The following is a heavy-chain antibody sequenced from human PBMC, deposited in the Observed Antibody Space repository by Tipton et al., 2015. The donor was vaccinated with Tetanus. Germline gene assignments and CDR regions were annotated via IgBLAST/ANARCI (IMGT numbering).Heavy chain of an antibody. J-gene: IGHJ4*02. Sequence: TLSLTCTVSGGSISSYYWSWIRQSAAMGLEWIGRINTSGSSDYNPSLKGRVTMSIDTSGNRFSLRLNSMTAADTGVYYCARLTEVVSRSEWAFDFWGQGALVTVSS. CDR2: INTSGSS. D-gene: IGHD2-15*01. V-gene: IGHV4-4*07. CDR3: ARLTEVVSRSEWAFDF. CDR1: GGSISSYY.